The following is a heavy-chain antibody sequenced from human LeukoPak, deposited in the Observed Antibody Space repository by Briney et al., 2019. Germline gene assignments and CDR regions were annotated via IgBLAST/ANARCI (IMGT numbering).Heavy chain of an antibody. CDR2: INPSGGST. V-gene: IGHV1-46*01. D-gene: IGHD3-22*01. CDR3: ARDGTPTVGPMYYYDSSGYYPTYYYYGMDV. CDR1: GYTFTSYY. J-gene: IGHJ6*02. Sequence: ASVKVSCKASGYTFTSYYMHWVRQAPGQGLEWMGIINPSGGSTSYAQTFQGRVTMTRDTSTSTVYMELSSLRSEDTAVYYCARDGTPTVGPMYYYDSSGYYPTYYYYGMDVWGQGTTVTVSS.